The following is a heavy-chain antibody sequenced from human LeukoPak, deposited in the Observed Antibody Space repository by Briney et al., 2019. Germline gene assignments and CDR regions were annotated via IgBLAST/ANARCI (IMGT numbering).Heavy chain of an antibody. V-gene: IGHV4-59*01. CDR1: GGSITNDY. J-gene: IGHJ4*02. CDR3: ATSYDHGWLIGS. D-gene: IGHD3-16*01. CDR2: IRYSGTI. Sequence: SETLSLTCTVSGGSITNDYWNWIRQSSGEQLEWIGSIRYSGTINYSPSLKSRITISLDTSKNQFSLKLSSVTAADTAMYYCATSYDHGWLIGSWGQGTLVTVSS.